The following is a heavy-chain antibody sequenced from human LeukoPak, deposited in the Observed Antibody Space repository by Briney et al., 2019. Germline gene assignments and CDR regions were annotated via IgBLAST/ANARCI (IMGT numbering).Heavy chain of an antibody. CDR3: ARASYGSGSLPFDY. CDR2: IYYSGST. CDR1: GGSISSYY. J-gene: IGHJ4*02. Sequence: SETLSLTCTVSGGSISSYYWSWIRQPPGKGLEWIGYIYYSGSTNYNPSLKSRVTISVDTSKNQFSLKLSSVTAADTAVYYCARASYGSGSLPFDYWGQGTLVTVSS. V-gene: IGHV4-59*01. D-gene: IGHD3-10*01.